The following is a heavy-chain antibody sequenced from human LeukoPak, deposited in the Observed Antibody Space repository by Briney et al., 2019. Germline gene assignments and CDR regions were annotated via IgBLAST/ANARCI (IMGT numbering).Heavy chain of an antibody. CDR2: ISSSSSTI. CDR3: ARGPPRGERRYNWFDP. CDR1: GFTFSSYS. Sequence: PGGSLRLSCAASGFTFSSYSMNWVRQAPGKGLEWVSYISSSSSTIYYADSVKGRFTISRDNAKNSLYLQMNSLRDEDTAVYYCARGPPRGERRYNWFDPWGQGTLVTVSS. J-gene: IGHJ5*02. D-gene: IGHD3-16*01. V-gene: IGHV3-48*02.